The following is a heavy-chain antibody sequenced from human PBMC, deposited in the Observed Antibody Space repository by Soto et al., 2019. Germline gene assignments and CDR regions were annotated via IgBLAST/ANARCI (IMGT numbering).Heavy chain of an antibody. Sequence: SETLSLTCTVSGGSISSGGYYWSWIRQHPGKGLEWIGYIYYSGSTYYNPSLKSRVTISVDTSKNQFSLKLSSATAADTAVYYCANLRYFDWVFDHWGQGTLVTVSS. V-gene: IGHV4-31*03. CDR3: ANLRYFDWVFDH. D-gene: IGHD3-9*01. CDR2: IYYSGST. J-gene: IGHJ4*02. CDR1: GGSISSGGYY.